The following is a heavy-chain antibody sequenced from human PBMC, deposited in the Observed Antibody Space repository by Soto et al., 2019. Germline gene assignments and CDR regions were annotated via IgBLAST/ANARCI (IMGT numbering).Heavy chain of an antibody. Sequence: EVQLLESGGGLVQPGGSLRLSCAASGFTFSSYAMSWVRQAPGKGLEWVSAISGSGGSTYYADSVKGRFTISRDNSKNTLYLQMNSLRAEDTAVYYCAKKRSKITMVRGVIDYWGQGTLVTVSS. J-gene: IGHJ4*02. CDR1: GFTFSSYA. D-gene: IGHD3-10*01. CDR3: AKKRSKITMVRGVIDY. CDR2: ISGSGGST. V-gene: IGHV3-23*01.